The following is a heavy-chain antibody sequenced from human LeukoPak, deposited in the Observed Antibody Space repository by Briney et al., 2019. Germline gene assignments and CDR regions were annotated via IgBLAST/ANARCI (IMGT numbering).Heavy chain of an antibody. V-gene: IGHV3-74*01. CDR2: IKNDGTTP. J-gene: IGHJ5*02. CDR3: AKGDWFDA. CDR1: GFSFGGYW. Sequence: TGGSLRLSCEASGFSFGGYWMHWVRQAPGKGLVWISRIKNDGTTPSYADSVKGRFSISRDNAKNTLYLQMNSLREEDTAVYYCAKGDWFDAWGQGTLVTVSS.